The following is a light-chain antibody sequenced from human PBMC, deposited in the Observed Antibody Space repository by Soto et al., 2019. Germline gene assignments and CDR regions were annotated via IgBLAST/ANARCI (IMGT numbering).Light chain of an antibody. V-gene: IGLV1-44*01. CDR1: SSNIGSNT. CDR3: SCARDYPYVL. J-gene: IGLJ2*01. Sequence: QSVLTQPPSASGTPGQRVTISCSGSSSNIGSNTVNWYQQLPGTAPKLLIHANNQRPSGVPDRFSGSKSGTSASLAISWLQSEEADYYCCSCARDYPYVLFGGGTKVTVL. CDR2: ANN.